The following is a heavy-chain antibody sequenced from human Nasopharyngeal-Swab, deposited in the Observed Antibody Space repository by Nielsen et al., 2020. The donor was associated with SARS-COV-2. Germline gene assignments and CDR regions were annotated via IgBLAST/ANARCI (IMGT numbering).Heavy chain of an antibody. Sequence: SETLSLTCAVYGRSFSGYYWSWIRQPPGKGLEWIGEINHSGSTNYNPSLKSRVTISVDTSKNQFSLRLSSVTAADTAVYYCASLSVYDYIWGQGTMVTVSS. CDR3: ASLSVYDYI. CDR2: INHSGST. D-gene: IGHD5/OR15-5a*01. V-gene: IGHV4-34*01. J-gene: IGHJ3*02. CDR1: GRSFSGYY.